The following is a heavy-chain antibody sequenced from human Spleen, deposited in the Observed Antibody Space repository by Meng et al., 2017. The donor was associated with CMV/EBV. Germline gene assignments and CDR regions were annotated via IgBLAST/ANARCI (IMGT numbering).Heavy chain of an antibody. CDR2: IYHSGST. CDR1: GSVSSDSYY. CDR3: ARAASIYSGYDDHFDY. J-gene: IGHJ4*02. Sequence: GSVSSDSYYWSWIRQPPGKGLEWIGFIYHSGSTNYIPSLKSRVTISVDTSKNQFSLKLGSVTAADTAVYYCARAASIYSGYDDHFDYWGQGTLVTVSS. D-gene: IGHD5-12*01. V-gene: IGHV4-61*01.